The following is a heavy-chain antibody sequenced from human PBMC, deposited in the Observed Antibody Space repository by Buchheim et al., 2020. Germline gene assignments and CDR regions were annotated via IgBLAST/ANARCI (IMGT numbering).Heavy chain of an antibody. D-gene: IGHD3-3*01. Sequence: EVQLVQSGAEVKKPGESLRISCKGSGYSFTSYWISWVRQMPGKGLEWMGRIDPSDSYTNYSPSFQGYVTISSDMSISTAYPQWSSLKASDTAMYYCAVQTPTIFGVVIMEHYWGQGTL. CDR1: GYSFTSYW. V-gene: IGHV5-10-1*01. CDR2: IDPSDSYT. CDR3: AVQTPTIFGVVIMEHY. J-gene: IGHJ4*02.